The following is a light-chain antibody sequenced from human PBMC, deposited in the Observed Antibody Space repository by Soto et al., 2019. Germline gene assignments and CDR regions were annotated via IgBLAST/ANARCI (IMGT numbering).Light chain of an antibody. CDR2: TNR. CDR3: QSYHSSPV. V-gene: IGLV1-40*01. J-gene: IGLJ1*01. CDR1: SSNIGAGFD. Sequence: QSVLTQPPSVSGAPGQRVTISCTGSSSNIGAGFDVHWYQQLPGKAPTLLIFTNRNRPSGVPDRFSGSKSGASASLAITGLQAEDEADYYCQSYHSSPVFGTGTKPTVL.